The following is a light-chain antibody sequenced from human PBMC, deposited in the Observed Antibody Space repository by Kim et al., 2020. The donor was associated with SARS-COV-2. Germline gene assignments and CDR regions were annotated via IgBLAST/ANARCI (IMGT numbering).Light chain of an antibody. Sequence: AGERATLSCRDSQSVSSSYLAWYQQKPGPAPRLLIYGASSRATGIPDRFSGSGSGTDFTLTISRLEPEDFAVYYCQQYGSSPQLTFGGGTKVDIK. CDR1: QSVSSSY. CDR2: GAS. J-gene: IGKJ4*01. CDR3: QQYGSSPQLT. V-gene: IGKV3-20*01.